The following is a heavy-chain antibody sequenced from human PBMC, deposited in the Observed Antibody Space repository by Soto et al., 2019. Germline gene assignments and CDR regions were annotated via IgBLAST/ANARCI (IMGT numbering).Heavy chain of an antibody. CDR2: IIPIFGTA. J-gene: IGHJ5*02. Sequence: QVQLVQSGAEVKKPGSSVKVSCKASGGTFSSYAISWVRQAPGQGLEWMGGIIPIFGTANYAQKFQGRVMITADEATSTAYMELSRLRSEDTAVYYCAREEMKGMTTHNWFDPWGQGTLGTVSS. V-gene: IGHV1-69*01. CDR1: GGTFSSYA. CDR3: AREEMKGMTTHNWFDP. D-gene: IGHD4-17*01.